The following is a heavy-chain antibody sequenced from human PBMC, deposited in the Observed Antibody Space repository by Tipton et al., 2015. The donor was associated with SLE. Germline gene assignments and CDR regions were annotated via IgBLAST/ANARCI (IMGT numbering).Heavy chain of an antibody. CDR3: ARDGDPLYYYDSSGDASDI. CDR1: GFTFSSYE. Sequence: SLRLSCAASGFTFSSYEMNWVRQAPGRGLEWVSYIGSSGATVYYADSVKGRFTISRDNAKNSLYLQMNSLRAEDTAVYYCARDGDPLYYYDSSGDASDIWGQGTMVTVSS. CDR2: IGSSGATV. V-gene: IGHV3-48*03. J-gene: IGHJ3*02. D-gene: IGHD3-22*01.